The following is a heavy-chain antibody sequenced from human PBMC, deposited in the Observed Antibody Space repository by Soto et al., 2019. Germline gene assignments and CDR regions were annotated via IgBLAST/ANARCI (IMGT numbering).Heavy chain of an antibody. D-gene: IGHD3-10*01. CDR3: ARGSKENTYFDY. CDR2: IIGSGGST. Sequence: GGSLRLSCAAAGFTFSSYAMSWVRQAPGKGLEWVSAIIGSGGSTYYADSGKGRFTISRDNSKKTLYLQKNRLRADDSVVYYGARGSKENTYFDYWGQETLVTVSS. CDR1: GFTFSSYA. V-gene: IGHV3-23*01. J-gene: IGHJ4*02.